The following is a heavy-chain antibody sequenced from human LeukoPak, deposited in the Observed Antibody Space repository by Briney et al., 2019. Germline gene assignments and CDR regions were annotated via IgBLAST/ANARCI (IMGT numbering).Heavy chain of an antibody. V-gene: IGHV3-23*01. CDR2: ISGSGGST. J-gene: IGHJ4*02. CDR1: GFTFSSYG. D-gene: IGHD2-2*01. CDR3: AKEAPASYTGYIVVVPAAQGAFDY. Sequence: PGGSLRLSCAASGFTFSSYGMSWVRQAPGKGLEWVSAISGSGGSTYYADSVKGRFTISRDNSKNTLYLQMNSLRAEDTAVYYCAKEAPASYTGYIVVVPAAQGAFDYWGQGTLVTVSS.